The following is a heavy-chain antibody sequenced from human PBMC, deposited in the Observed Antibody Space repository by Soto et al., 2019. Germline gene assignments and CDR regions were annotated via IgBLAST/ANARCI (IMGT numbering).Heavy chain of an antibody. CDR3: VRDGSSGWHVDS. J-gene: IGHJ4*02. CDR1: GFTFSTYW. D-gene: IGHD6-19*01. CDR2: IRQDGSQK. Sequence: ESGGGLVQPGGSLRLTCEASGFTFSTYWMSWVRQAPGKGLEWVANIRQDGSQKYLVDSVKGQFSISRDNAKKSVYLQMNSLRDEDTVMYYCVRDGSSGWHVDSWGQGTLVTVSS. V-gene: IGHV3-7*01.